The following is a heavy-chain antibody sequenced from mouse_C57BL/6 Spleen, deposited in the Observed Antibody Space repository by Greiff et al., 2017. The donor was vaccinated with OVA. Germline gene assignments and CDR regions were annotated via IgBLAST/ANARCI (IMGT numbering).Heavy chain of an antibody. CDR1: GFSLTSYG. J-gene: IGHJ4*01. V-gene: IGHV2-2*01. D-gene: IGHD3-3*01. CDR2: IWSGGST. Sequence: QVHVKQSGPGLVQPSQSLSITCTVSGFSLTSYGVHWVRQSPGKGLEWLGVIWSGGSTDYNAAFISRLSISKDNSKSQVFFKRNSLQADDTAIYYCARRDVSRAMDYWGQGTSVTVSS. CDR3: ARRDVSRAMDY.